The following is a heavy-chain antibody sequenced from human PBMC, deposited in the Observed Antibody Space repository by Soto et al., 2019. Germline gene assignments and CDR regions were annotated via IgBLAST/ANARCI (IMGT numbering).Heavy chain of an antibody. CDR1: GFTFSSYS. CDR2: ISSSSSTI. V-gene: IGHV3-48*02. D-gene: IGHD4-17*01. J-gene: IGHJ6*02. CDR3: ARAYRLRIYYYYYGMDV. Sequence: EVQLVESGGGLVQPGGSLRLSCAASGFTFSSYSMNWVRQAPGKGLEWVSYISSSSSTIYYADSVKGRFTISRDNAKNSLYLQMNSLRDEDTAVYYCARAYRLRIYYYYYGMDVWGQGTTVTVSS.